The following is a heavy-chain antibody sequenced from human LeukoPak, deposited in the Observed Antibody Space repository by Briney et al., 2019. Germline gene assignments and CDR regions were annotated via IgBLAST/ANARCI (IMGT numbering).Heavy chain of an antibody. CDR1: GGTFSSYA. CDR2: IIPIFGTA. V-gene: IGHV1-69*05. CDR3: ARGLGNDGIFDY. Sequence: GASVKVSCKASGGTFSSYAISWVRQAPGQGLEWMGGIIPIFGTANYAQKFQGRVTMTRNTSISTVYMELSSLRSEDTAVYYCARGLGNDGIFDYWGQGTLVTVSS. J-gene: IGHJ4*02. D-gene: IGHD1-1*01.